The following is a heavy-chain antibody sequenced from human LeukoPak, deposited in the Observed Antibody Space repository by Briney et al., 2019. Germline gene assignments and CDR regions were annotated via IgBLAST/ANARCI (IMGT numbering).Heavy chain of an antibody. D-gene: IGHD1-26*01. CDR3: ARDPSGSYFSSSDY. CDR2: ISSSSSYI. Sequence: PGGSLRLSCAASGFTFSSYSMNWVRQAPGKGLEWVSSISSSSSYIYYADSVKGRFTISRDNAKNSLYLQMNGLRAEDTAVYYCARDPSGSYFSSSDYWGQGTLVTVSS. V-gene: IGHV3-21*01. J-gene: IGHJ4*02. CDR1: GFTFSSYS.